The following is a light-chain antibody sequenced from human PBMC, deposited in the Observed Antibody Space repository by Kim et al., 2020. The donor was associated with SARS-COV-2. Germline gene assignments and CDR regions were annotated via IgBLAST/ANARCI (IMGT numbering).Light chain of an antibody. Sequence: LPREKRAAPSCRTQQSGSSSYSAWYQQKPGQAPRLLIYGASSRATSIPERFSGGGAGTDFPLTSSRLEPEVVAVYYCQQYSSSRTFGEGTKVDIK. V-gene: IGKV3-20*01. CDR2: GAS. CDR1: QSGSSSY. J-gene: IGKJ4*02. CDR3: QQYSSSRT.